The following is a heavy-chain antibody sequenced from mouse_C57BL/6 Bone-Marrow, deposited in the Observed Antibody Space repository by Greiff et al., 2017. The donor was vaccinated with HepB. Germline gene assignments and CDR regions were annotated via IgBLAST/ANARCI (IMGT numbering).Heavy chain of an antibody. CDR2: IYPGSGNT. CDR1: GYTFTDYY. D-gene: IGHD2-3*01. J-gene: IGHJ3*01. Sequence: QVQLQQSGAELVRPGASVKLSCKASGYTFTDYYINWVKQRPGQGLEWIARIYPGSGNTYYNEKFKGKATLTAEKSSSTAYMQLSSLTSEDSAVYFCAKDGYHWGQGTLVTVSA. CDR3: AKDGYH. V-gene: IGHV1-76*01.